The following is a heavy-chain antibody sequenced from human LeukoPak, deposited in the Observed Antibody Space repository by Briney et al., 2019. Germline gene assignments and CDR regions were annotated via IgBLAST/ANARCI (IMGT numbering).Heavy chain of an antibody. CDR2: ISWNSGSI. CDR3: EKDVNTAIFLEGAFEI. D-gene: IGHD5-18*01. CDR1: GFTFDDYA. V-gene: IGHV3-9*01. Sequence: GGSLRLSCAASGFTFDDYAMHWVRQAPGKGLEWVSGISWNSGSIGYADSVKGRFTISRDNAKNSLYLQMNSLRAEDTALYYWEKDVNTAIFLEGAFEIWGQGKMVTVFS. J-gene: IGHJ3*02.